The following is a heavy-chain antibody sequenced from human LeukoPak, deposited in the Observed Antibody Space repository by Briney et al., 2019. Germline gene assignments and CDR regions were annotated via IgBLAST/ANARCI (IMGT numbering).Heavy chain of an antibody. CDR1: GGSISSYY. CDR2: ISHRGST. Sequence: PSETLSLTCTVSGGSISSYYWSWIRQPPGKGLEWIGYISHRGSTNYNPSLNSRVTISLDTSKNQFSLKLSSVTAADTAVYYCARGADSSGYYSIFYYDYWGQGTLVTVSS. D-gene: IGHD3-22*01. J-gene: IGHJ4*02. V-gene: IGHV4-59*01. CDR3: ARGADSSGYYSIFYYDY.